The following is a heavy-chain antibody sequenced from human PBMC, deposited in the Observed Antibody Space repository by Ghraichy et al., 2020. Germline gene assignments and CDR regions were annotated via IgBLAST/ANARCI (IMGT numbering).Heavy chain of an antibody. CDR1: GFTFGSYG. D-gene: IGHD5-12*01. CDR3: AKTTWGGCHFES. CDR2: ISYDGNDK. Sequence: GGSLRLSCTASGFTFGSYGMHWVRQAPGKGLEWVAVISYDGNDKHYGDSVRGRFTISRDNSKNTLYMQMNSLRVEDTAVYYCAKTTWGGCHFESWGQGALGTVGS. V-gene: IGHV3-30*18. J-gene: IGHJ1*01.